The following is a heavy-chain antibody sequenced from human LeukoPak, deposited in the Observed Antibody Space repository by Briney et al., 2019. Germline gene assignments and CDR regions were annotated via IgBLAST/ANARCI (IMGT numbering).Heavy chain of an antibody. CDR3: ARAGYCGDGGCRGGSAFDV. V-gene: IGHV1-18*01. CDR1: GYTFSNYD. CDR2: ISGYTGDT. D-gene: IGHD2-15*01. J-gene: IGHJ3*01. Sequence: ASVKVSCKTSGYTFSNYDIYWVRQAPGQGLECMGWISGYTGDTKYAQILQGRFTVTTDTSTSTAYMELRSLTHDDTAVYYCARAGYCGDGGCRGGSAFDVWGQGTMVTVSS.